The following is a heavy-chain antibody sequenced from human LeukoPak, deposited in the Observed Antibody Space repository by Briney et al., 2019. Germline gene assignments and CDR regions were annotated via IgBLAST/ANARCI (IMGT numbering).Heavy chain of an antibody. Sequence: ASVKVYCKASGYTFTSYGISWVRQAPGQGLEWMGIINPSGGSTSYAQKFQGRVTMTRDTSTSTVYMELSSLRSEDTAVYYCARASRGYGWFDPWGQGALVTVSS. J-gene: IGHJ5*02. CDR2: INPSGGST. D-gene: IGHD2-15*01. V-gene: IGHV1-46*01. CDR1: GYTFTSYG. CDR3: ARASRGYGWFDP.